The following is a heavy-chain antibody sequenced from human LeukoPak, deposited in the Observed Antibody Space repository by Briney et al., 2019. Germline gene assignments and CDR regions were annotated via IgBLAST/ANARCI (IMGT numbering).Heavy chain of an antibody. Sequence: PGGSLRLSCAASEFTFSSCAMSWVRQAPGKGLEWVSAISGSGGSTYYADSVKGRFTISRDNSKNTLYLQMNSLRAEDTAVYYCAKCGSTRCYVVNYFDYWGQGTLVTVSP. D-gene: IGHD2-2*01. CDR1: EFTFSSCA. CDR2: ISGSGGST. V-gene: IGHV3-23*01. J-gene: IGHJ4*02. CDR3: AKCGSTRCYVVNYFDY.